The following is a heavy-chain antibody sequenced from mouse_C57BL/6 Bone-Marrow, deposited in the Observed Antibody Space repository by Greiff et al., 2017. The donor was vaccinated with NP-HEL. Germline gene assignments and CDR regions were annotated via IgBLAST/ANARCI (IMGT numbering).Heavy chain of an antibody. V-gene: IGHV1-52*01. Sequence: VKLQQPGAELVRPGSSVKLSCKASGYTFTSYWMHWVKQRPIQGLEWIGNIDPSDSETHYNQKFKDKATLTVDKSSSTAYMQLSSLTSEDSAVYYCARGGYGNYVILFAYWGQGTLVTVSA. CDR1: GYTFTSYW. CDR3: ARGGYGNYVILFAY. CDR2: IDPSDSET. J-gene: IGHJ3*01. D-gene: IGHD2-1*01.